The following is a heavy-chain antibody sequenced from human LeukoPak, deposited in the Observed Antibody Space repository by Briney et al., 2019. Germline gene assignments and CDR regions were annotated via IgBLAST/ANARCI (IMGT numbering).Heavy chain of an antibody. CDR3: ARDPYTGSMFDL. CDR1: GFSFKDSS. CDR2: IGHSTGDI. D-gene: IGHD1-1*01. V-gene: IGHV3-21*01. Sequence: GGSLRLSCVGSGFSFKDSSMSWVRQAPGRGLEWVAFIGHSTGDIFYGDSVKGRFNISRDDAKASVYLEMNTLRVDDTAVYFCARDPYTGSMFDLWGHGTLVTVSS. J-gene: IGHJ5*02.